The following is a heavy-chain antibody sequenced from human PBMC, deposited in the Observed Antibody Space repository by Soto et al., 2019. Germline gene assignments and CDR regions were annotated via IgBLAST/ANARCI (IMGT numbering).Heavy chain of an antibody. CDR3: ARFLDI. V-gene: IGHV3-7*01. CDR2: IKPDGSEK. CDR1: VFTFSIKW. Sequence: AWGALLVSCASSVFTFSIKWMTWVRQAPGKGLELVANIKPDGSEKYYGDSVKGRFSISIDNVKNSLYLQMNSLRAEDTALYYCARFLDIWGQGTMVTVSS. J-gene: IGHJ3*02.